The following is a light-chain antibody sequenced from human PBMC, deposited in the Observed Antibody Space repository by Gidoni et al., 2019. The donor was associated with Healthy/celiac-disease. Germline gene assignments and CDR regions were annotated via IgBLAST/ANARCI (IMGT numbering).Light chain of an antibody. J-gene: IGKJ1*01. CDR3: QQYGSSPQT. Sequence: EIVLTQSPGTLSLSPGERATLSCRASQSVSSSYLAWYQQKPGQAPRLLIYGASSRATGIPDSFIGSGSGTDFTLTISRLEPEDFAVYYCQQYGSSPQTFGQGTKVEIK. CDR1: QSVSSSY. V-gene: IGKV3-20*01. CDR2: GAS.